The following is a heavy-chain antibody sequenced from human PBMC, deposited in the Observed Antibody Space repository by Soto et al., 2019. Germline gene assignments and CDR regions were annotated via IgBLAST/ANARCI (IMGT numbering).Heavy chain of an antibody. V-gene: IGHV3-49*04. Sequence: EVQLVESGGGLVQPGRSLRLSCTASGFNFGDYGMSWVRQAPGKGLEWVGFIRSKAYGGTTQYAASVKGRFIISRDDSKSIAYLQMNSLKTEDTAEFYCTRVKHDCTNGVCYATDGYYFDKWGQGTLVTVSS. D-gene: IGHD2-8*01. J-gene: IGHJ4*02. CDR3: TRVKHDCTNGVCYATDGYYFDK. CDR2: IRSKAYGGTT. CDR1: GFNFGDYG.